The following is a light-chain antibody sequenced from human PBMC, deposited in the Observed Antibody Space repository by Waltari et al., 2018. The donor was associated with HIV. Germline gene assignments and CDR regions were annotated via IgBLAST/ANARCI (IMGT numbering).Light chain of an antibody. CDR3: CSYAGSNTYVV. V-gene: IGLV2-11*01. J-gene: IGLJ2*01. CDR1: TSDIGAYNF. Sequence: QSALTQSRSVSGSPGPSVTIPCTGTTSDIGAYNFVCCYQQPPGQAPKLIIYDVSKRPSGVPDRFSGSKSGNTASLTISGLQAEDEADYYCCSYAGSNTYVVFGGGTKLTVL. CDR2: DVS.